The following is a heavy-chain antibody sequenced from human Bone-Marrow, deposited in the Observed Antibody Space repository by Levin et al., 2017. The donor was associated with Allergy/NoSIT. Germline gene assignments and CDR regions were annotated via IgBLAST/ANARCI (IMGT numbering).Heavy chain of an antibody. D-gene: IGHD5-12*01. J-gene: IGHJ3*02. CDR3: AKEAGYSGLDDSFDI. Sequence: GESLKISCAASGFILNDYYMEWFRQAPGKGLEWVGRTRNKANGYTTEYAASVKGRFTISRDESKSSLYLQMNSLKSEDTAVYYCAKEAGYSGLDDSFDIWGQGTMVTVSS. CDR2: TRNKANGYTT. V-gene: IGHV3-72*01. CDR1: GFILNDYY.